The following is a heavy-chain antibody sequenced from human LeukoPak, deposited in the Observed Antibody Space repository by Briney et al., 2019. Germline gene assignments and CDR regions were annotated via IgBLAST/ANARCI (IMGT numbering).Heavy chain of an antibody. CDR2: IRYDGNKK. Sequence: GGSLRLSCATSGFTFSSYGMHWVRQAPGKGLEWMTFIRYDGNKKYYADSVKGRFTISRDNSKNTLYLQMNSLRADDTAVYYCISRADYWGQGTLVTVSS. CDR1: GFTFSSYG. V-gene: IGHV3-30*02. J-gene: IGHJ4*02. D-gene: IGHD2-2*01. CDR3: ISRADY.